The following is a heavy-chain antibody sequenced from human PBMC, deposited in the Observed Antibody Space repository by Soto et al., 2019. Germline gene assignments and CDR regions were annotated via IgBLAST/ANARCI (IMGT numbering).Heavy chain of an antibody. J-gene: IGHJ5*02. CDR1: GGSISSGGYY. V-gene: IGHV4-31*03. CDR3: ASIKGYCSGGSCYSYNWFDP. D-gene: IGHD2-15*01. Sequence: SETMSLTCTVSGGSISSGGYYWSWIRQHPGKGLEWIGYIYYSGSTYYNPSLKSRVTISVDTSKNQFSLKLSSVTAADTAVYYCASIKGYCSGGSCYSYNWFDPWGQGTLVTVSS. CDR2: IYYSGST.